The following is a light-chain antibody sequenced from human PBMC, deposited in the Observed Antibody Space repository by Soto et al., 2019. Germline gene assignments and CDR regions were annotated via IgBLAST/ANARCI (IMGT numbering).Light chain of an antibody. V-gene: IGKV1-39*01. CDR2: GAS. Sequence: DVQMTQSPSSRSASVGDRVAITCRASQTITDYLSWYQQKPGKAPERLIFGASNLQNGVPSRFSGSGSGTDFALTISSLQPEDFATYYCQQSYSIPWTFGQGTKVEFK. J-gene: IGKJ1*01. CDR1: QTITDY. CDR3: QQSYSIPWT.